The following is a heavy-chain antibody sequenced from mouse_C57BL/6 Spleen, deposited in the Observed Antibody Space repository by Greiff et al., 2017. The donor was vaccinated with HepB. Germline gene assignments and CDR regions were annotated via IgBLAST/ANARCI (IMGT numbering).Heavy chain of an antibody. Sequence: QVQLQQSGPGLVQPSQRLSITCTVSGFSLTSYGVHWVRQSPGKGLEWLGVIWSGGSTDYNAAFISRLSISKDNSKSQVFFKMNSLQADDTAIYYCARDYYGSSYGWYFDVWGTGTTVTVSS. V-gene: IGHV2-2*01. CDR1: GFSLTSYG. CDR2: IWSGGST. D-gene: IGHD1-1*01. CDR3: ARDYYGSSYGWYFDV. J-gene: IGHJ1*03.